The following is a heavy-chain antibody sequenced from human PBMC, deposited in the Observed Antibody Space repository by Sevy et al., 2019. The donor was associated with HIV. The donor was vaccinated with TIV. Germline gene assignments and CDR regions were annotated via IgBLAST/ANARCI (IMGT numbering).Heavy chain of an antibody. CDR3: AREGGYSYGSNYYYYYGMDV. CDR1: GYTFTSYG. V-gene: IGHV1-18*01. Sequence: ASVKVSCKASGYTFTSYGISWVRQAPGQGLEWMGWISAYNGNTNYAQMLQGRVTMTTDTSTSTAYMELRSLRSDDTAVYYCAREGGYSYGSNYYYYYGMDVWGQGTTVTVSS. D-gene: IGHD5-18*01. CDR2: ISAYNGNT. J-gene: IGHJ6*02.